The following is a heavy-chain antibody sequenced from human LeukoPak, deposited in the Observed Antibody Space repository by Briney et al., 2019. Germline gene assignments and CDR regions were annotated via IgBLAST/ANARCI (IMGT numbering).Heavy chain of an antibody. D-gene: IGHD3-10*01. CDR3: ARDFHITMVRGVISSVFDY. CDR1: GFTFSSYA. J-gene: IGHJ4*02. CDR2: ISYDRSNK. Sequence: PGGSLRLSCAASGFTFSSYAMHWVRQAPGKGLEWVAVISYDRSNKYYADSVKGRFTISRDNSKNTLYLQMNSLRAEDTAVYYCARDFHITMVRGVISSVFDYWGQGTLVTVSS. V-gene: IGHV3-30-3*01.